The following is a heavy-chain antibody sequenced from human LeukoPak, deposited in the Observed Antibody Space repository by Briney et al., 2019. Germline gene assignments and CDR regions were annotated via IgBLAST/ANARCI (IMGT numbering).Heavy chain of an antibody. J-gene: IGHJ4*02. V-gene: IGHV4-59*01. Sequence: SETLSLTCTVSGGSISSYYWSWIRQPPGKGLEWIGYIYYSGSTNYNPSLKSRVTISVDTSKNQFSLKLSSVTAADTAVYCCARDPPGDYWGQGTLVTVSS. D-gene: IGHD3-10*01. CDR2: IYYSGST. CDR3: ARDPPGDY. CDR1: GGSISSYY.